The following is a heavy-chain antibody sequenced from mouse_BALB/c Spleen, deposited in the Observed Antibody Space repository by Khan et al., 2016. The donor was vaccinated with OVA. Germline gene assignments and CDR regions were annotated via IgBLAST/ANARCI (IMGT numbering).Heavy chain of an antibody. CDR2: IWTDVST. V-gene: IGHV2-6-1*01. CDR1: GFSFTNYG. Sequence: VQLVESGPGLVAPSPSLSITCTISGFSFTNYGIHWVRQPPGKGLEWLVVIWTDVSTSYNSALKSRLSISRYNSTSQVFLRMNSLQTDDTAMYYCARQPYFHYYIMDYWGQGTSVIVSS. J-gene: IGHJ4*01. D-gene: IGHD2-10*01. CDR3: ARQPYFHYYIMDY.